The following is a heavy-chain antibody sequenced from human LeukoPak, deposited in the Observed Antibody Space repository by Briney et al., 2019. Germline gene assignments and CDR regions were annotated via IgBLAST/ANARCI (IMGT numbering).Heavy chain of an antibody. J-gene: IGHJ4*02. D-gene: IGHD5-12*01. CDR2: INPNSGAP. V-gene: IGHV1-2*02. Sequence: ASVTVSCKASGGTFSSYAISWVRQAPGQGLEWMGWINPNSGAPNYAQKFQGRVTMTRDTSISTVYMELTRLRSDDTAVYYCAQVATDYWGQGTLVTVSS. CDR3: AQVATDY. CDR1: GGTFSSYA.